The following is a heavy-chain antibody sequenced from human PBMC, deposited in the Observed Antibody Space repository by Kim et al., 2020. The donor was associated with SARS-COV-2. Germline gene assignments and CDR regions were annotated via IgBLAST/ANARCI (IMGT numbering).Heavy chain of an antibody. CDR1: GFTFSSYA. CDR3: AKVTGPDDY. Sequence: GVSLRLSCAASGFTFSSYAMHWVRQAPGKGLEWVVVIWYDGSNKYYADSVKGRFTISRDNSKNTLYLQMNSLRAEDTAVYYCAKVTGPDDYWGQGTMVTV. J-gene: IGHJ4*02. CDR2: IWYDGSNK. V-gene: IGHV3-33*06.